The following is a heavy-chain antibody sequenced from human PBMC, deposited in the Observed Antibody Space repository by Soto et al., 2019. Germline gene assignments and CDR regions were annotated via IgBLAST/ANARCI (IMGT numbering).Heavy chain of an antibody. D-gene: IGHD3-9*01. V-gene: IGHV3-53*01. CDR1: GFTYNIYT. J-gene: IGHJ4*02. Sequence: GGSLRLSCAASGFTYNIYTMGWVRQAPGKGLEWVAESYSTGGTEYADSVKGRFTISRDNSKNTLFLQMNSLGVEDTALYYCARDREPDGIWTFDSWGQGTLVTVSS. CDR3: ARDREPDGIWTFDS. CDR2: SYSTGGT.